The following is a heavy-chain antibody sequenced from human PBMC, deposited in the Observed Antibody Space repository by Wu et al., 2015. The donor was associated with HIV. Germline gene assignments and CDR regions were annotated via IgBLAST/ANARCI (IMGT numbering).Heavy chain of an antibody. Sequence: QVQLVQSGAEVKKPGASVKVSCKASGYTFTNYYMHWVRQAPGLGLEWMGIINPTGDSASYAQRFQGRVTMTRDTSISTAYMELSRLRSDDTAVYYCAREIEVAGGNYFDYWGQGTLVTVSS. CDR3: AREIEVAGGNYFDY. CDR1: GYTFTNYY. CDR2: INPTGDSA. D-gene: IGHD6-19*01. J-gene: IGHJ4*02. V-gene: IGHV1-46*01.